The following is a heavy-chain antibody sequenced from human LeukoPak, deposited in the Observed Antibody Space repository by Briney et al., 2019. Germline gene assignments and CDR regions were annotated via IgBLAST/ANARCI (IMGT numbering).Heavy chain of an antibody. CDR3: ARDRGTMVRGVITDDY. D-gene: IGHD3-10*01. J-gene: IGHJ4*02. Sequence: PGGSLRLSCAASGFTFGSYWMHWVRQAPGKGLVWVSRINSGGSSTSYADSVKGRFTISRDNAKNTLYLQMNSLRAEDTAVYYCARDRGTMVRGVITDDYWGQGTLVTVSS. CDR1: GFTFGSYW. CDR2: INSGGSST. V-gene: IGHV3-74*01.